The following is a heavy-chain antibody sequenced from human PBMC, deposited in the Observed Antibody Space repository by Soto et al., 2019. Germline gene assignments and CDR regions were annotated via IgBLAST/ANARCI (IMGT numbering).Heavy chain of an antibody. Sequence: GESLKISCKGSGYSFTSYWISWVRQMLGKGLEWMGRIDPSDSYTNYSPSFQGHVTISADKSISTAYLQWSSLKASDTAMYYCASVTYSSSWYYFDYWGQGTLVTVSS. V-gene: IGHV5-10-1*01. CDR2: IDPSDSYT. CDR1: GYSFTSYW. J-gene: IGHJ4*02. D-gene: IGHD6-13*01. CDR3: ASVTYSSSWYYFDY.